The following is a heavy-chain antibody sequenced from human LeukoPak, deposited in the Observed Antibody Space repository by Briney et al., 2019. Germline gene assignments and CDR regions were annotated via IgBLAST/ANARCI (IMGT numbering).Heavy chain of an antibody. V-gene: IGHV4-39*01. CDR2: INYSGST. CDR1: GGSISSYY. D-gene: IGHD3-10*01. J-gene: IGHJ4*02. Sequence: PSETLSLTCTVSGGSISSYYWGWIRQPPGKGLEWIGIINYSGSTYYNPSLKSRVTISVDTSKNQFSLKLSSVTAADTAVFYCARRRGSGSPYFDYWGQGTLVTVSS. CDR3: ARRRGSGSPYFDY.